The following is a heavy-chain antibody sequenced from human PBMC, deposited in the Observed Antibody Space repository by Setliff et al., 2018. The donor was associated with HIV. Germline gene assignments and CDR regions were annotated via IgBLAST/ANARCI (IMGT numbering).Heavy chain of an antibody. D-gene: IGHD6-13*01. CDR2: IYTSGST. CDR1: GGSISSGSYY. CDR3: ARVARGGHSSRWYYFDY. V-gene: IGHV4-61*02. J-gene: IGHJ4*02. Sequence: PSETLSVTCTVSGGSISSGSYYWSWIRQPAGKGLEWIGRIYTSGSTKYNPSLKSRVTISVDTSKNQFSLKVSSVTAADTAVYYCARVARGGHSSRWYYFDYWGQGTLVTVSS.